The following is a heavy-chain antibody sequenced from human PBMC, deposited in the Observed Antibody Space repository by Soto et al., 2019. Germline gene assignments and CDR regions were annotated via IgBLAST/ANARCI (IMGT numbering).Heavy chain of an antibody. CDR1: GYTFTSYG. Sequence: GASVKVSCKASGYTFTSYGISWVRQAPGQGLEWMGWISAYTLNTHYEQKIQGRVTMTTDRSTSTVYMELRSLTSDDTALYYCARGAQLAGGMGSGYSPGAFDIWGQGTMVTVSS. V-gene: IGHV1-18*01. J-gene: IGHJ3*02. CDR2: ISAYTLNT. CDR3: ARGAQLAGGMGSGYSPGAFDI. D-gene: IGHD3-3*01.